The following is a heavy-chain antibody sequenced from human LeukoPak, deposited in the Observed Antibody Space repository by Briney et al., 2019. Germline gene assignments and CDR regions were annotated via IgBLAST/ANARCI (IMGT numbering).Heavy chain of an antibody. CDR2: IDRHGNT. CDR1: DESFSGYLSDSY. CDR3: ARRGGGNYPYYFDY. V-gene: IGHV4-34*01. D-gene: IGHD3-16*01. Sequence: SSETLSLTCAIYDESFSGYLSDSYWSWVRRPPGKGLEWIGEIDRHGNTNYSPSLKSRVTISIQTSKSQFSLNLNSVTDADTAVYYCARRGGGNYPYYFDYWGRGTPVTVPS. J-gene: IGHJ4*02.